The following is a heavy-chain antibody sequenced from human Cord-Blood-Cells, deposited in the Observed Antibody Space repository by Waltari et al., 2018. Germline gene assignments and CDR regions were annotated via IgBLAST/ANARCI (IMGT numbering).Heavy chain of an antibody. CDR2: INHSGST. V-gene: IGHV4-34*01. Sequence: QVQLQQWGAGLLKPSETLSLTCAVYGGSFSGYYWSWIRQPPGKGLEWIGEINHSGSTNYNPSLKRRVTISVDTSKNQFSLKLSSVTAADTAVYYCARLGGKRNSSGWYWFDPWGQGTLVTVSS. D-gene: IGHD6-19*01. CDR1: GGSFSGYY. CDR3: ARLGGKRNSSGWYWFDP. J-gene: IGHJ5*02.